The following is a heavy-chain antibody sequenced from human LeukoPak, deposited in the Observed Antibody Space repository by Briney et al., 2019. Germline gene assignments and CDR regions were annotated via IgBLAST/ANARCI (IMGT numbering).Heavy chain of an antibody. D-gene: IGHD6-6*01. CDR3: ARGAGGIAARLLKFDP. Sequence: PSETLSLTCAVYGDPFSGFYWRWLRQPPGKGLEWLGEINHSGSTNFNPSLKSRHTIPVHMSKNHFSPKLSSVSPADPAVYFCARGAGGIAARLLKFDPWGQGTLVTVSS. V-gene: IGHV4-34*01. J-gene: IGHJ5*02. CDR1: GDPFSGFY. CDR2: INHSGST.